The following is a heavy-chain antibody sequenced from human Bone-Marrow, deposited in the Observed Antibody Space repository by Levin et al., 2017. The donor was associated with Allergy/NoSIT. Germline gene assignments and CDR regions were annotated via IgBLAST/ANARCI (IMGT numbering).Heavy chain of an antibody. D-gene: IGHD2-8*02. V-gene: IGHV3-11*01. CDR3: ARGPPESLNWWLGDLGY. Sequence: LSLTCAASGFTFSDYYMSWIRQAPGKGLEWVSYISSSGSTIYYADSVKGRFTISRDNAKNSLYLQMNSLRAEDTAVYYCARGPPESLNWWLGDLGYWGQGTLVTVSS. CDR2: ISSSGSTI. CDR1: GFTFSDYY. J-gene: IGHJ4*02.